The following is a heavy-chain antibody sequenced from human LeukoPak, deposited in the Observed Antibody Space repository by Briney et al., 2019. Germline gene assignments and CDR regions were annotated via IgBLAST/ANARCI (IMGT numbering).Heavy chain of an antibody. D-gene: IGHD3-9*01. CDR1: GGSISSYY. CDR3: ARGVGYFDWLSYFDY. CDR2: IYYSGST. Sequence: SETLSLTCTVSGGSISSYYWSWIRQPPGKGLEWIGYIYYSGSTYYNPSLKSRVTISLDTSKNQFSLKLSSVTAADTAVYSCARGVGYFDWLSYFDYWGQGTLVTVSS. V-gene: IGHV4-59*01. J-gene: IGHJ4*02.